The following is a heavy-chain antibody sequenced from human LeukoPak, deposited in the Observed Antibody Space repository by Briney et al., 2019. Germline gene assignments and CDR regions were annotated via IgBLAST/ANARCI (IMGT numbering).Heavy chain of an antibody. V-gene: IGHV1-24*01. D-gene: IGHD6-13*01. CDR2: FDPEDGET. CDR3: ATRRVAAAGYYYYGMDV. J-gene: IGHJ6*04. CDR1: GYTLTELS. Sequence: ASVKVSCTVSGYTLTELSRHWVRQAPGKGLEWMGGFDPEDGETIYAQKFQGRVTMTEDTSTDTAYMELSSLRSEDTAVYYCATRRVAAAGYYYYGMDVWGKGTTVTVSS.